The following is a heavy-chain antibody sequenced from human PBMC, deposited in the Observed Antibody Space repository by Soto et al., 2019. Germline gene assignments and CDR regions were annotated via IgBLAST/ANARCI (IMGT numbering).Heavy chain of an antibody. CDR1: GGSISSGGYY. D-gene: IGHD6-13*01. J-gene: IGHJ4*02. CDR3: ASPPGYSSSWYV. Sequence: SETLSLTCTVSGGSISSGGYYWTWIRQHPGKGLEWIGYIYYSGSTYYNPSLKSRVTISVDTSKNQFSLKLSSVTAADTAVYYCASPPGYSSSWYVWGQGTLVTVSS. CDR2: IYYSGST. V-gene: IGHV4-31*03.